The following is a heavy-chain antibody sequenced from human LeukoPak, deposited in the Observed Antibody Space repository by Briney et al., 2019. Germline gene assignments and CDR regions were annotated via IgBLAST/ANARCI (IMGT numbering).Heavy chain of an antibody. Sequence: GGSLRLSCAASGFTFSSYWMSWVRQAPGKGLEWISYISSSSTTIHYADSVKGRFTLSRDNAENSLYLQMNSLRAEDTAVYYCARDPPLVSGPVYYYYYMDVWGKGTTVTVSS. V-gene: IGHV3-48*04. CDR3: ARDPPLVSGPVYYYYYMDV. CDR1: GFTFSSYW. J-gene: IGHJ6*03. CDR2: ISSSSTTI. D-gene: IGHD5/OR15-5a*01.